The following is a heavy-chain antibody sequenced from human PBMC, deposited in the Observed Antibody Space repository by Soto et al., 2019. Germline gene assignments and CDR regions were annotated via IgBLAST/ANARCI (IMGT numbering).Heavy chain of an antibody. D-gene: IGHD1-1*01. Sequence: QVHLVQSGAEVKKPGASVKVSCKGSGYTFTSYGITWVRQAPGQGLEWMGWISAHNGNTDYAQKLEGRVTVTRDTSTSTASMELMSLRSDDTAVYYCARGRYGDYGCQGAVVSVSS. J-gene: IGHJ4*02. CDR3: ARGRYGDY. V-gene: IGHV1-18*01. CDR2: ISAHNGNT. CDR1: GYTFTSYG.